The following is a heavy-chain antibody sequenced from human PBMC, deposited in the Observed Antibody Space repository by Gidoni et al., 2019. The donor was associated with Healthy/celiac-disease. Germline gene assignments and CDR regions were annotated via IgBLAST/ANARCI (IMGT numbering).Heavy chain of an antibody. CDR1: GGSISSGSYY. CDR2: IYTSGST. J-gene: IGHJ4*02. Sequence: QVQLQESGPGLVKPSQTLSLTCTVSGGSISSGSYYWSWIRQPAGKGLELIGRIYTSGSTNYNPSLKSRVTISVDTSKNQFSLKLSSVTAADTAVYYCARGTPFALWFGELLDGGPFDYWGQGTLVTVSS. D-gene: IGHD3-10*01. V-gene: IGHV4-61*02. CDR3: ARGTPFALWFGELLDGGPFDY.